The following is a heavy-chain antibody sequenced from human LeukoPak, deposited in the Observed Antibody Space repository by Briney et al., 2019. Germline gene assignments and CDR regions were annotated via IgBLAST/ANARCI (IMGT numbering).Heavy chain of an antibody. CDR2: ISGSGDTT. V-gene: IGHV3-23*01. J-gene: IGHJ3*02. D-gene: IGHD3-22*01. CDR3: AKDRGGILVVISDAFDI. CDR1: GFTFSSYA. Sequence: GRSLRLSCAASGFTFSSYAMSWVRQAPGKGLEWASGISGSGDTTYYADSVKGRFTISRDNSKNTLYLQMNSLRAEDTAVYYCAKDRGGILVVISDAFDIWGQGTMVTVSS.